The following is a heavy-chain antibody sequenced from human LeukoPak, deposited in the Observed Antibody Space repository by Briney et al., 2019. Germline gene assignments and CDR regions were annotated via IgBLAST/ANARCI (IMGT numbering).Heavy chain of an antibody. CDR1: GFTFSSYS. D-gene: IGHD2-21*01. CDR2: ISSSSSTI. J-gene: IGHJ4*02. Sequence: GGSLRFSCAASGFTFSSYSMNWVRQAPGKGLEWVSYISSSSSTIYYADSVKGRFTISRDNSKNTLYLQMNSLRAGDTAAYHCAKSSRAATDSFDYWGQGTLVTVSS. CDR3: AKSSRAATDSFDY. V-gene: IGHV3-48*01.